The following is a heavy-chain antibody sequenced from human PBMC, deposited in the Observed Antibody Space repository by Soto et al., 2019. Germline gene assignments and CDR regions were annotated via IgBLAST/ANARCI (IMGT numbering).Heavy chain of an antibody. D-gene: IGHD6-6*01. CDR3: ARAGSSSSFAFYY. Sequence: QVQLQESGPGLVKPSQTLSLTCTVSGGSISSGGYYWSWIRQHPGKGLEWIGYIYYSGSTYYNPSLRSRVTISVDTSKIQFSLKLSSVTAADTAVYYCARAGSSSSFAFYYWGQGTLVTVSS. CDR2: IYYSGST. CDR1: GGSISSGGYY. V-gene: IGHV4-31*03. J-gene: IGHJ4*02.